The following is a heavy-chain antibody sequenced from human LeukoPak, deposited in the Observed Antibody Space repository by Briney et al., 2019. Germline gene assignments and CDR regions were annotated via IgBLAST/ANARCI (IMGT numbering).Heavy chain of an antibody. CDR1: GSTFRTYG. J-gene: IGHJ5*01. Sequence: GGSLRLSCAASGSTFRTYGMHWVRQAPGKGLEGVAVISDDGNAKKYADSVKGRFTISRDNSNNTLYLQMNTLTDDDTAVYYCAKGMGYRGSWSNWFDPWGQGTLVTVSS. CDR3: AKGMGYRGSWSNWFDP. V-gene: IGHV3-30*18. D-gene: IGHD6-13*01. CDR2: ISDDGNAK.